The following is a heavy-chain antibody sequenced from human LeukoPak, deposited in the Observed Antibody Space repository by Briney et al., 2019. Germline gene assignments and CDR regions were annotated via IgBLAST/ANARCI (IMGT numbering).Heavy chain of an antibody. CDR1: GFTFSSYA. J-gene: IGHJ6*02. Sequence: GGSLRLSCAASGFTFSSYAMSWVRQAPGKGLEWVSAISGSGGSTYYADSVKGRFTISRDNSKNTLYLQMNSLRAEDTAVYYCAKKGRGPPYYYHYYGMDVWGQGTTVTVSS. D-gene: IGHD3-10*01. V-gene: IGHV3-23*01. CDR2: ISGSGGST. CDR3: AKKGRGPPYYYHYYGMDV.